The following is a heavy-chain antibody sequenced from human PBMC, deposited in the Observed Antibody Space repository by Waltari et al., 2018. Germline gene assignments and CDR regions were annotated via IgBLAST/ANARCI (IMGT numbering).Heavy chain of an antibody. Sequence: QLQLQESGSGLVKPSQTLSLTCAVSGGSISSGGYSWSWIRQPPGKGLEWIGYIYHCWSAYYIPCLRSRVTISVDRFKDQLSRRRSSVTAADTAMYCCASGIAAAGYFDYWGQGTLVTVSS. V-gene: IGHV4-30-2*01. CDR1: GGSISSGGYS. CDR2: IYHCWSA. D-gene: IGHD6-13*01. J-gene: IGHJ4*02. CDR3: ASGIAAAGYFDY.